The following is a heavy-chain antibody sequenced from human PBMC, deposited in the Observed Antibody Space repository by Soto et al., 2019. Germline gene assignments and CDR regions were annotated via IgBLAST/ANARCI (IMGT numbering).Heavy chain of an antibody. Sequence: PSETLSLTCTVSGGSISSYYWSWIRQPPGKGLEWIGYIYYSGSTNYNPSLKSRVTISVDTSKNQFSLKLSSVTAADTAVYYCARSAKGYSYGLGYYYGMDVWGQGTTVTVS. D-gene: IGHD5-18*01. CDR2: IYYSGST. CDR3: ARSAKGYSYGLGYYYGMDV. J-gene: IGHJ6*02. V-gene: IGHV4-59*01. CDR1: GGSISSYY.